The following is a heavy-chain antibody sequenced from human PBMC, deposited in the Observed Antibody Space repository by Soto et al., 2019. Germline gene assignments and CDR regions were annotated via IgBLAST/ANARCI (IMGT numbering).Heavy chain of an antibody. V-gene: IGHV1-3*01. CDR2: INPANGNT. Sequence: QVQLVQSGAEMKKPGASVNISCQASGFTFSDTLINWVRQGPGQGLEWMGWINPANGNTRYSESFQGRVTISSLSSASTAYVALSDLTSEDPAVYYCARDIVSVGPRANEAFDVWGQGKMITVSS. D-gene: IGHD1-26*01. CDR1: GFTFSDTL. CDR3: ARDIVSVGPRANEAFDV. J-gene: IGHJ3*01.